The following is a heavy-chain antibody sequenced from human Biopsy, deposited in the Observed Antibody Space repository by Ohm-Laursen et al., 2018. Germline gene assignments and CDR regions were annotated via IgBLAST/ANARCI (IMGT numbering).Heavy chain of an antibody. Sequence: SDTLSLTCTVSGASITSYYWSWIRQPAGKGLEWIGHTYKGGNTNHNPSLQSRVSISVDTSRNQVSLTLSSVTAADTAVYYCARDSGILNYGNFKYYHYYGMDVWGQGTKVTVSS. D-gene: IGHD4-11*01. V-gene: IGHV4-4*07. J-gene: IGHJ6*02. CDR2: TYKGGNT. CDR3: ARDSGILNYGNFKYYHYYGMDV. CDR1: GASITSYY.